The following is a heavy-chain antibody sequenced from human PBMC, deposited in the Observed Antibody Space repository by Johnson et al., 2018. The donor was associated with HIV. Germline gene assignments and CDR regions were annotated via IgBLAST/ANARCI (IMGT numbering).Heavy chain of an antibody. Sequence: VQLVESGGGVVQPGRSLRLSCAASGFTFDDYAMHWVRQAPGKGLEWVSGISWNSGSIGYAGSVKGRFTISRDNARNSLYLQMKSLRPEDTALYYCAKYMIGYSSSWDEREGASDIWGRGTMVTVSS. D-gene: IGHD6-13*01. CDR3: AKYMIGYSSSWDEREGASDI. V-gene: IGHV3-9*01. J-gene: IGHJ3*02. CDR2: ISWNSGSI. CDR1: GFTFDDYA.